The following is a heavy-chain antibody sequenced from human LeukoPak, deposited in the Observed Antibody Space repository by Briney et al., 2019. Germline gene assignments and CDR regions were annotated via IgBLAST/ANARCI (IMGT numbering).Heavy chain of an antibody. D-gene: IGHD3-9*01. CDR1: GFTFSSYS. CDR2: ISSSSSTI. J-gene: IGHJ5*02. Sequence: GGLRLSCAASGFTFSSYSMNWVRQAPGKGLEWVSYISSSSSTIYYADSVKGRFTISRDNAKNSLYLQMNSLRAEDTAVYYCARDLLTDYDILTGHYKGDWFDPWGQGTLVTVSS. CDR3: ARDLLTDYDILTGHYKGDWFDP. V-gene: IGHV3-48*04.